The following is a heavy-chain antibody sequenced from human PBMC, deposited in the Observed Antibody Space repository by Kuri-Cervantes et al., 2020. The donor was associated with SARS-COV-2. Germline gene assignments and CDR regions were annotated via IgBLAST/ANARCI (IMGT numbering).Heavy chain of an antibody. D-gene: IGHD5-24*01. V-gene: IGHV4-34*01. CDR3: ARGNSHIEMATILGNWYFDL. J-gene: IGHJ2*01. CDR1: GGSFSGYY. CDR2: INHSGST. Sequence: TLSLTCAVYGGSFSGYYWSWIRQPPGKGLEWIGEINHSGSTNYNPSLKSRVTISVDTSKNQFSLKLSSVTAADTAVYYCARGNSHIEMATILGNWYFDLWGRGTLVTISS.